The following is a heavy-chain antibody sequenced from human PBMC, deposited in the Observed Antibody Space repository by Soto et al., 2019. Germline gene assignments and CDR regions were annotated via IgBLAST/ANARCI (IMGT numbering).Heavy chain of an antibody. CDR3: ARDPIGGGAPYYIDF. Sequence: ASVKVSCKASGYPFTSYYLHWVRQAPGQGPEWMGRINPDTGGADYAQKFQGRVTMTRDTSISTAYMELSSLTFDDTAVYYCARDPIGGGAPYYIDFWGQGTLVTVSS. CDR2: INPDTGGA. CDR1: GYPFTSYY. J-gene: IGHJ4*02. V-gene: IGHV1-2*02. D-gene: IGHD3-16*01.